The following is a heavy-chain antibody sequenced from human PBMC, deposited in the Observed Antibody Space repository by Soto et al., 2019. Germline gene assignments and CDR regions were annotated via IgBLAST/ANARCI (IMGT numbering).Heavy chain of an antibody. CDR3: ARHKSSRYDY. J-gene: IGHJ4*02. CDR1: GGSISSYY. D-gene: IGHD6-13*01. V-gene: IGHV4-59*08. Sequence: SETLSLTCTVSGGSISSYYWSWIRQPPGKGLEWIGFIYYSGSTNYNPSLKSRVTISVDTSKNQFSLKLSSVSAADTAVYYCARHKSSRYDYWGQGTQVTVSS. CDR2: IYYSGST.